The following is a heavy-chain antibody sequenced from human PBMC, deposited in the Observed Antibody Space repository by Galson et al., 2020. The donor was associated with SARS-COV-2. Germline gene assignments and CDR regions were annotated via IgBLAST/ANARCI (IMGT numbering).Heavy chain of an antibody. Sequence: SETLSLTCTVSGGSISSSSYYWGWIRQPPGKGLEWIGSIYYSGSTYYNPSLKSRVTISVDTSKNQFSLKLSSVTAADTAVYYCARLGPSYYYDSSGPEYWGQGTLVTVSS. CDR1: GGSISSSSYY. D-gene: IGHD3-22*01. J-gene: IGHJ4*02. CDR3: ARLGPSYYYDSSGPEY. CDR2: IYYSGST. V-gene: IGHV4-39*01.